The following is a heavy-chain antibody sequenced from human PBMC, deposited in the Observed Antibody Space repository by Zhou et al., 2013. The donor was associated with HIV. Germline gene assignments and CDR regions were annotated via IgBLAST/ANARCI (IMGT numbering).Heavy chain of an antibody. Sequence: LVQSGSEVKKPGASVKVSCKASGYTFTSYGVNWVRQAPGQGPEWMGWVSPYNGDTNYAQKVRGRVTMTSDTSTSTVYMELRSLRSDDTAVYYCARNKLLAAAGYYDGLDVWGQGTTVTVSS. D-gene: IGHD6-13*01. V-gene: IGHV1-18*04. CDR2: VSPYNGDT. CDR1: GYTFTSYG. J-gene: IGHJ6*02. CDR3: ARNKLLAAAGYYDGLDV.